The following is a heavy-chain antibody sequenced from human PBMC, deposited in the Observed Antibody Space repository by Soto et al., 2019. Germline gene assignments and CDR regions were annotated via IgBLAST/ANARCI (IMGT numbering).Heavy chain of an antibody. Sequence: GGSLRLSCAASGFTFSSYGMHWVRQAPGKGLEWVAVIWYDGSNKYYADSVKGRFTISRDNSKNTLYLQMNSLRAEDTAVYYCAREREYSYGPDWGQGTLVTVSS. D-gene: IGHD5-18*01. CDR2: IWYDGSNK. CDR3: AREREYSYGPD. J-gene: IGHJ4*02. CDR1: GFTFSSYG. V-gene: IGHV3-33*01.